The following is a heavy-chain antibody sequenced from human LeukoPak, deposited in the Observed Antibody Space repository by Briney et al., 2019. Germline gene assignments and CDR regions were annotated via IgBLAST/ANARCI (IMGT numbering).Heavy chain of an antibody. CDR3: ARVGCSSGWYGTISDAFDI. CDR1: GYTFTSYG. Sequence: GASVKVSCKASGYTFTSYGISWVRQAPGQGLEWMGWISAYNGNTNYAQKLQGRVTMTTDTSTSTAYMELRSLRSDDTAVYYCARVGCSSGWYGTISDAFDIWGQGTMVTVSS. CDR2: ISAYNGNT. D-gene: IGHD6-19*01. J-gene: IGHJ3*02. V-gene: IGHV1-18*01.